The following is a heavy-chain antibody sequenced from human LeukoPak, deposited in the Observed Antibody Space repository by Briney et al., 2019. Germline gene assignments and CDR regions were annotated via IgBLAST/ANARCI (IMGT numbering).Heavy chain of an antibody. CDR3: AKIMGSSPSTAYFAY. Sequence: GGSLRLSCTASGFTFGKYTMTWVRQAPENGLEWVSSIGGGDDITFYADSLKGRFTISRDNSKNTAYLEMNSLRAEDTAVYHCAKIMGSSPSTAYFAYWGQGTLVTVSS. CDR2: IGGGDDIT. D-gene: IGHD6-6*01. V-gene: IGHV3-23*01. CDR1: GFTFGKYT. J-gene: IGHJ4*02.